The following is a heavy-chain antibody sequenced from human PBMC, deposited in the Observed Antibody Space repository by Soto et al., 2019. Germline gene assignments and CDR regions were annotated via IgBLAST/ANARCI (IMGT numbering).Heavy chain of an antibody. J-gene: IGHJ5*02. Sequence: GGSLRLSCAASGFTFSGYTMNWVRQAPGKGLEWVSSISFGGDFLYYADSVKGRFTISRDNAKNSLHLQMDSLRNEDTAVYYCARDALQWFGDSSTKTPPNYFDPWGQGTLVTVSS. CDR3: ARDALQWFGDSSTKTPPNYFDP. CDR2: ISFGGDFL. D-gene: IGHD3-10*01. V-gene: IGHV3-21*06. CDR1: GFTFSGYT.